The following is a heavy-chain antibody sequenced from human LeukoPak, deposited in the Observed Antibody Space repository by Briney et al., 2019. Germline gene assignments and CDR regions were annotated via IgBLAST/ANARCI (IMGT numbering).Heavy chain of an antibody. J-gene: IGHJ3*02. CDR2: IYTSGST. D-gene: IGHD1-26*01. CDR1: GGSISSGSYS. CDR3: ARAEWELDDAFDI. Sequence: PSQTLSLTCTVSGGSISSGSYSWNWIRQPAGKGLEWIVRIYTSGSTNYNPSLKSRLTISVNTSKNQFSLKLSSVTAAHTAVYYCARAEWELDDAFDIWGQGTMVTVSS. V-gene: IGHV4-61*02.